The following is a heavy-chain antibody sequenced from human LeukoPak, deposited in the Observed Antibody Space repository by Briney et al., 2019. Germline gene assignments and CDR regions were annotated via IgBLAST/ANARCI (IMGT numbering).Heavy chain of an antibody. Sequence: ASVKVSCKASGYTFTSYAMHWVRQAPGQRLEWMGWINAGNGNTKYSQKFQGRVTITRDTSASTAYMELSSLRSEDTAVHYCARASGWYERYFDYWGQGTLVTVSS. D-gene: IGHD6-19*01. CDR2: INAGNGNT. J-gene: IGHJ4*02. V-gene: IGHV1-3*01. CDR1: GYTFTSYA. CDR3: ARASGWYERYFDY.